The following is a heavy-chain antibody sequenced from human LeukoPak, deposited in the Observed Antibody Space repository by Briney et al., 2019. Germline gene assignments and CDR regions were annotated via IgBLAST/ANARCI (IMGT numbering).Heavy chain of an antibody. CDR3: AREGSNTDAFDI. Sequence: SQALSLTCALSRDSVSSNSIAWNWIRQSQSRCLEWLGRTYYRSKLYNNYAVSVKSRMTINPNTSKNQFSLQLNSVTPEDTAVYYCAREGSNTDAFDIWGQGTMVTVSS. J-gene: IGHJ3*02. CDR1: RDSVSSNSIA. V-gene: IGHV6-1*01. D-gene: IGHD3-10*01. CDR2: TYYRSKLYN.